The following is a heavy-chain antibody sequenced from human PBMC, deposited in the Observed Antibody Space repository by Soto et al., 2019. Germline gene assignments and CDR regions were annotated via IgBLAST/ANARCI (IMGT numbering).Heavy chain of an antibody. Sequence: GASVKVSCKASGYTFTSYCISWVLQSPGQGLEWMGWISAYNGNTNYAQKLQGRVTMTTDTSTSTAYMELRSLRSDDTAVYYCARVGIADNYYYYGMDVWGQGTTVTVSS. CDR3: ARVGIADNYYYYGMDV. CDR2: ISAYNGNT. CDR1: GYTFTSYC. J-gene: IGHJ6*02. V-gene: IGHV1-18*01. D-gene: IGHD6-13*01.